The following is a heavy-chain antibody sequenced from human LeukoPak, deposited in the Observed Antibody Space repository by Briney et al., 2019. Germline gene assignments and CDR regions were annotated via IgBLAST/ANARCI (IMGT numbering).Heavy chain of an antibody. CDR3: ARGHGYYGMDV. Sequence: PGRSLRLSCAASGFTFSSYGMHWVRQAPGKGLEWVAVIWYDGSNKYYADSVKGRFTISRDNSKNTLYLQMNSLRAEDTAVYYCARGHGYYGMDVWGQGTTVTVSS. CDR2: IWYDGSNK. V-gene: IGHV3-33*01. CDR1: GFTFSSYG. J-gene: IGHJ6*02.